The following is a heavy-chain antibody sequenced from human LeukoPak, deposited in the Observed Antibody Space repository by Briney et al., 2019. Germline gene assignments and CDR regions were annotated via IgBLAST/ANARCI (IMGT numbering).Heavy chain of an antibody. CDR3: VRRGAASSGCGDHDL. CDR1: GYTFNRNA. Sequence: PGGSLRLSCAASGYTFNRNAISWVRQAPGKGLEWVSTIGCIGDKTFYTDSVKGRFTISRDNSKNMVHLQMNSLTGEETALYCCVRRGAASSGCGDHDLWGQGALVTVSS. D-gene: IGHD6-19*01. J-gene: IGHJ4*02. V-gene: IGHV3-23*01. CDR2: IGCIGDKT.